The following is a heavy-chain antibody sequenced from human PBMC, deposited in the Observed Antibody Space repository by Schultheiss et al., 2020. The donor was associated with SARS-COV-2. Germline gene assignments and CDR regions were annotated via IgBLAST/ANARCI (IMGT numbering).Heavy chain of an antibody. D-gene: IGHD2-2*02. CDR3: ARVLDCSSTSCYIDYYYGMDV. CDR1: GFTFSSYA. V-gene: IGHV3-48*04. CDR2: ISSSSSTI. J-gene: IGHJ6*02. Sequence: GGSLRLSCAASGFTFSSYAMHWVRQAPGKGLEWVSYISSSSSTIYYADSVKGRFTISRDNAKNTLYLQMNSLRAEDTAVYYCARVLDCSSTSCYIDYYYGMDVWGQGTTVTVSS.